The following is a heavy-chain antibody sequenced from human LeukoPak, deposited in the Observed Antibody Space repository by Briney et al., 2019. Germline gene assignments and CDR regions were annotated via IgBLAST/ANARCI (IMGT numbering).Heavy chain of an antibody. D-gene: IGHD6-13*01. CDR1: GYTFSGFY. Sequence: ASVKVSCKASGYTFSGFYMHWVRQAPGQGLEWMGWINPNSGATNYAQKFQGRVTMTGDPSINTVYVELSRLRSDDTAVYYCARPQVWYGVKGGMDDWGQGTTVTVSS. J-gene: IGHJ6*02. V-gene: IGHV1-2*02. CDR2: INPNSGAT. CDR3: ARPQVWYGVKGGMDD.